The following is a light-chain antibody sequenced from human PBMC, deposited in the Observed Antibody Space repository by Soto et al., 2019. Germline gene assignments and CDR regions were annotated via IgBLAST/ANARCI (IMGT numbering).Light chain of an antibody. CDR3: QQSYSRVT. Sequence: DIQMTQSPSSLSASVVYRVTISCRASQSISSYLNWYQQKPGKAPKLLIYAASSLQSGVPSRFSGSGSGTDFTLTISSLQPEDFATYYCQQSYSRVTFGQGTKVDIK. V-gene: IGKV1-39*01. CDR2: AAS. CDR1: QSISSY. J-gene: IGKJ1*01.